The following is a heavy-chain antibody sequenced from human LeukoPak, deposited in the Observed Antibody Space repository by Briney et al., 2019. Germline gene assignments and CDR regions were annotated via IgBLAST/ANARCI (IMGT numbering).Heavy chain of an antibody. V-gene: IGHV1-18*01. Sequence: ASVKVSCKASGYNFVSYGISWVRQAPGQGLEWMGWVSAYNGNTNYAQRFQGRVTLTTDTPTSTAYMELRSLRSDDTVVYYCARFSWLANYFDYWGQGTMVTVSS. J-gene: IGHJ4*02. CDR3: ARFSWLANYFDY. CDR1: GYNFVSYG. D-gene: IGHD6-19*01. CDR2: VSAYNGNT.